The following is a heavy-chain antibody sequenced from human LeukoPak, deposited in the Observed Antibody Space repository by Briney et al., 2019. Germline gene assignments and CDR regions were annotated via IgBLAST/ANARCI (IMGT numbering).Heavy chain of an antibody. Sequence: SETLSLTCTVSGGSISSSSYYWGWIRQPPGKGLEWIGSIYYSGSTYYNPSLKSRVTISVDTSKNQFSLKLSSVTAADTAVYYCARQGYHDAFDVWGQGTMVTVSS. V-gene: IGHV4-39*01. D-gene: IGHD3-16*02. CDR3: ARQGYHDAFDV. CDR2: IYYSGST. J-gene: IGHJ3*01. CDR1: GGSISSSSYY.